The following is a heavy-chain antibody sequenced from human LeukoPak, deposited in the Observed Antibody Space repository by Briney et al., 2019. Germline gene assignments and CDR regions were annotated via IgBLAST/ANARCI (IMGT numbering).Heavy chain of an antibody. V-gene: IGHV1-2*06. CDR1: GYTFTGYY. D-gene: IGHD5-24*01. CDR3: ARDMTSSGDGFFDY. CDR2: INPNSGGT. J-gene: IGHJ4*02. Sequence: GASVKVSCKASGYTFTGYYMHWVRQAPGQGLEWMGRINPNSGGTNYAQKFQGRVTITADESTSTAYMELSSLRSEDTAVYYCARDMTSSGDGFFDYWGQGTLVTVSS.